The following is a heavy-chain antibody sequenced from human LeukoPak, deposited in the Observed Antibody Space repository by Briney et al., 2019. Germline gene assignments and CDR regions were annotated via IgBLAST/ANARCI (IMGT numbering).Heavy chain of an antibody. CDR2: ISGRGGST. D-gene: IGHD6-13*01. V-gene: IGHV3-23*01. CDR3: AKDRIQSYIAATGTSFDN. J-gene: IGHJ4*02. CDR1: GFTFSSYA. Sequence: PGGSLRLSCAASGFTFSSYAMSWVRQAPGKGLEWVSGISGRGGSTFYADSVKGRVTISRDNSKNTLHLQMNSLRAEDTAVYYCAKDRIQSYIAATGTSFDNWGQGTLVTVSS.